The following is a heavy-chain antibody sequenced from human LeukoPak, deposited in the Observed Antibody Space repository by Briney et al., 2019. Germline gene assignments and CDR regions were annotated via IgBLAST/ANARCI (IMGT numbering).Heavy chain of an antibody. D-gene: IGHD3-16*01. J-gene: IGHJ3*02. Sequence: GGSLRLSCAASGFTFSSYWMSWVRQAPGKGLEWVANIKQDGSEKYYVDSVKGRFTISRDNAKNSLYLQMNSLRAEDTAVYYCARVKENDYVWGDAFDIWGQGTMVTVSS. CDR2: IKQDGSEK. V-gene: IGHV3-7*03. CDR1: GFTFSSYW. CDR3: ARVKENDYVWGDAFDI.